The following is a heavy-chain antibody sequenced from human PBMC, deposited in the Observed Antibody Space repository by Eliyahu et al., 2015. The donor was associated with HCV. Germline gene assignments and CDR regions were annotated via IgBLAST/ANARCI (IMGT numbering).Heavy chain of an antibody. V-gene: IGHV1-46*02. CDR2: INPRSSST. J-gene: IGHJ4*02. CDR1: GYPFNYYD. Sequence: QVQLVQSGAEVKKPGASXXVSCKXSGYPFNYYDIHWVRQAPGQGLEWMGIINPRSSSTTYAQKFQGRITMTRDTSTSTVYMELSSLRSEDTAVYYCARDPDYGGDFYYLDHWGQGALVIVSS. CDR3: ARDPDYGGDFYYLDH. D-gene: IGHD4-23*01.